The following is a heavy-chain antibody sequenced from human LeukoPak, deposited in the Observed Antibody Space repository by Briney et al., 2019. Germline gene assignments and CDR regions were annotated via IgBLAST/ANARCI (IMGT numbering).Heavy chain of an antibody. CDR2: ISYDGSNK. D-gene: IGHD6-13*01. CDR1: GFTFSSYA. J-gene: IGHJ5*02. V-gene: IGHV3-30-3*01. Sequence: PGRSLRLSCAASGFTFSSYAMHWVRQAPGKGLEWVAVISYDGSNKYYADSVKGRFTISRDNSKNTLYLQMNSLRAEDTAVYYCARDSSSRYWLDPWGQGTLVTVSS. CDR3: ARDSSSRYWLDP.